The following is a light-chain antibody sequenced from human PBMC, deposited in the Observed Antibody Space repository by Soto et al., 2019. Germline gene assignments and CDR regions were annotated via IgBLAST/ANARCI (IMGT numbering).Light chain of an antibody. CDR1: SSNIGNNY. Sequence: QSVLTQPPSVSATPGQTVTISCSGSSSNIGNNYVSWYQQFPGTAPKLLIYDNNKRPSGIPDRFSGSRSGTSATLGVTGLQTGDEADYYCGTWDTSLSVYVFGTGTKLTVL. V-gene: IGLV1-51*01. CDR3: GTWDTSLSVYV. J-gene: IGLJ1*01. CDR2: DNN.